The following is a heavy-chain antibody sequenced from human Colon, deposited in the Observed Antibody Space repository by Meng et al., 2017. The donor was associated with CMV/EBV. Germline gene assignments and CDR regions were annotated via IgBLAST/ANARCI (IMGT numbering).Heavy chain of an antibody. D-gene: IGHD3-10*01. Sequence: GESLKISCAGSEFAFSSFAMSWVRLAPGRGLEWVSAISGGGTTTFYAESVKGRYTISRDNSKNTLYLQMNSLRAEDTAVYYCARNGDTMDHWGQGTVVTVSS. CDR3: ARNGDTMDH. J-gene: IGHJ4*02. CDR1: EFAFSSFA. V-gene: IGHV3-23*01. CDR2: ISGGGTTT.